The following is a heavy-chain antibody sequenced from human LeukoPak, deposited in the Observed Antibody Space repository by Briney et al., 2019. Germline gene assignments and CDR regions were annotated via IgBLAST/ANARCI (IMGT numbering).Heavy chain of an antibody. J-gene: IGHJ4*02. Sequence: GGTLGLSCAASGFTFSTYGMNWVRQAPGKELEWVSAVSGSGSTTYYARSVKGRFTVSRDNSKNTLYLQMNSPRVDDTAVYYCAKSLDYGGNRARLDFWGQGTLVTVSS. D-gene: IGHD4-23*01. V-gene: IGHV3-23*01. CDR2: VSGSGSTT. CDR3: AKSLDYGGNRARLDF. CDR1: GFTFSTYG.